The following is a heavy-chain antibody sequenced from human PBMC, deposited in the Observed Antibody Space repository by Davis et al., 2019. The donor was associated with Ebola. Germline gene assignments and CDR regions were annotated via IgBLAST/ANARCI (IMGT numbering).Heavy chain of an antibody. D-gene: IGHD1/OR15-1a*01. Sequence: HTGGSLRLSCAASGFTFSNHWMHWVRHAPGKGLVWVSRINYDGSRTVYADSVRGRFTISRDNVKNTLYMQMDSLSAEDTAVYYCAREREEGVNKNFDYCGQGTLVTVSS. CDR2: INYDGSRT. CDR1: GFTFSNHW. J-gene: IGHJ4*02. V-gene: IGHV3-74*01. CDR3: AREREEGVNKNFDY.